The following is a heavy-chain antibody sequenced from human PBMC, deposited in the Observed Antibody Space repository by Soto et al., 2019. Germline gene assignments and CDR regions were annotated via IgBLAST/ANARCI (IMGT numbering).Heavy chain of an antibody. CDR3: ARATNYYDGMDV. CDR1: GFTFISNG. Sequence: QVQLVESGGGVVQPGRSLRLSCAASGFTFISNGMPWVRQAPGKGLQWVAFISYDGSDRYYEDSVKGRFTISRGNSKNTLYLQINSMRAEDTAVYYCARATNYYDGMDVWGRGTTVTVSS. V-gene: IGHV3-33*05. J-gene: IGHJ6*02. CDR2: ISYDGSDR. D-gene: IGHD1-1*01.